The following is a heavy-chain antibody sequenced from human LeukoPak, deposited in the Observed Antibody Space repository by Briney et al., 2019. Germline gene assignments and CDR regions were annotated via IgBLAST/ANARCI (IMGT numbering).Heavy chain of an antibody. V-gene: IGHV3-30*02. Sequence: GGSLRLSCAASGYTFSSYGMHWVRQAPGKGLEWVAFIRYDGSNKYYADSVKGRFTISRDNSKNTLYLQMNSLRAEDTAVYYCAKDPISNYYDSSAYFYWGQGTLVTVSP. CDR3: AKDPISNYYDSSAYFY. CDR2: IRYDGSNK. J-gene: IGHJ4*02. CDR1: GYTFSSYG. D-gene: IGHD3-22*01.